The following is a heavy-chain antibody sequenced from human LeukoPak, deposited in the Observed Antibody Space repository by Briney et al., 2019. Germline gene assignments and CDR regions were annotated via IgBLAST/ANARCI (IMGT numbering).Heavy chain of an antibody. CDR1: GFTFSSYG. CDR2: IWYDGSNK. J-gene: IGHJ5*02. CDR3: ARGRMEDSSWYEGPNWFDP. D-gene: IGHD6-13*01. Sequence: GGSLRLSCAAPGFTFSSYGMHWVRQAPGKGLEWVAVIWYDGSNKYYADSVKGRFTISRDNSKNTLYLQMNSLRAEDAAVYYCARGRMEDSSWYEGPNWFDPWGQGTLVTVSS. V-gene: IGHV3-33*01.